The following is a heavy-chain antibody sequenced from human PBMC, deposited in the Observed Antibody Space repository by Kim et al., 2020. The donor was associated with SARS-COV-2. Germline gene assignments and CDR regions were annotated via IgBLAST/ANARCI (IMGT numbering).Heavy chain of an antibody. CDR2: IVVGSGNT. CDR1: GFTFTSSA. Sequence: SVKVSCKASGFTFTSSAVQWVRQARGQRLEWIGWIVVGSGNTNYAQKFQERVTITRDMSTSTAYMELSSLRSEDTAVYYCAADPGGGNFQIDYWGQGTLVTVSS. J-gene: IGHJ4*02. D-gene: IGHD2-21*02. V-gene: IGHV1-58*01. CDR3: AADPGGGNFQIDY.